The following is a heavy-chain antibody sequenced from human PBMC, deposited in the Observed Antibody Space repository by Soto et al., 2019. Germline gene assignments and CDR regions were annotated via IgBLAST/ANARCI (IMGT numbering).Heavy chain of an antibody. CDR3: AKDRGSWELLAEYFQH. Sequence: EVQLLESGGGLVQPGGSLRLSCAASGFTFSSYAMSWVRQAPGKGLEWVSAISGSGGSTYYADSVKGRFTISRDNSKNTLYLQMNSLRAEDTAVYYCAKDRGSWELLAEYFQHWGQGTLVTVSS. J-gene: IGHJ1*01. D-gene: IGHD1-26*01. V-gene: IGHV3-23*01. CDR1: GFTFSSYA. CDR2: ISGSGGST.